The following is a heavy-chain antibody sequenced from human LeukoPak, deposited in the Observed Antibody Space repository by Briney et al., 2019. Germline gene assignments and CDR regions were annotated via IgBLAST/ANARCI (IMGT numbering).Heavy chain of an antibody. V-gene: IGHV1-2*02. CDR3: ARDLIQLWPDLSY. CDR1: GYTFTGYY. Sequence: ASVKVSCKASGYTFTGYYMHWVRQAPGQGLEWMGWINPNSGGTNYAQKFQGRVTMTRDTSISTAYMELSRLRSDDTAVYYCARDLIQLWPDLSYWGQGTLVTVSS. D-gene: IGHD5-18*01. CDR2: INPNSGGT. J-gene: IGHJ4*02.